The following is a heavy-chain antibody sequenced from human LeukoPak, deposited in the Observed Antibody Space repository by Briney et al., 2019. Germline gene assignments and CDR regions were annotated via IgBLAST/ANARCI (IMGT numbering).Heavy chain of an antibody. J-gene: IGHJ6*02. D-gene: IGHD3-22*01. CDR2: IYYSGST. CDR1: GGSISSSSYY. V-gene: IGHV4-39*01. CDR3: AGLIVVKNTSHGTGYYYYYGMDV. Sequence: PSETLSLTCTVSGGSISSSSYYWGWIRQPPGKGLEWIGSIYYSGSTYYNPSLRSRVTISVDTSKNQFSLKLSSVTAADTAVYYCAGLIVVKNTSHGTGYYYYYGMDVWGQGTTVTVSS.